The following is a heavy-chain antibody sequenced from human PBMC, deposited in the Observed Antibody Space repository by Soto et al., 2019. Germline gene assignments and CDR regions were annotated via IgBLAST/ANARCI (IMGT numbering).Heavy chain of an antibody. J-gene: IGHJ4*02. V-gene: IGHV3-21*01. CDR3: ARPEYSYDSRGYYGY. CDR1: GFTFSSYS. CDR2: ISSSSSYI. D-gene: IGHD3-22*01. Sequence: EVQLVESGGGLVKPGGSLRLSCAASGFTFSSYSMNWVRQAPGKGLEWVSSISSSSSYIYYADSVKGRFTISRDNAKNSLYLQMNSLRAEDTAVYYCARPEYSYDSRGYYGYWGQGTLVTVSS.